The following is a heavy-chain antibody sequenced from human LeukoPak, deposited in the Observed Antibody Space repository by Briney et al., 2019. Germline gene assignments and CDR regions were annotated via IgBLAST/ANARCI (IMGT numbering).Heavy chain of an antibody. V-gene: IGHV4-39*01. Sequence: PSETLSLTCTVSGGSISSSSYYWGWIRQPPGKGLEWIGSIYYSGSTYYNPSLKSRVTISVDTSKNQFSLKLSSVTAADTAVYYCARRITMVRGVNWFDPWGQGTLVTASS. CDR2: IYYSGST. J-gene: IGHJ5*02. D-gene: IGHD3-10*01. CDR1: GGSISSSSYY. CDR3: ARRITMVRGVNWFDP.